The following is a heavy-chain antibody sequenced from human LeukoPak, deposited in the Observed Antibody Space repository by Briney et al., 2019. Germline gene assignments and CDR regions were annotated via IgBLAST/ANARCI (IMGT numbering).Heavy chain of an antibody. CDR1: GFTFSSYG. V-gene: IGHV3-30*02. J-gene: IGHJ5*02. CDR2: IRYDGSNK. D-gene: IGHD3-9*01. Sequence: PGGSLRLSCAASGFTFSSYGMHWVRQAPGKGLEWVAFIRYDGSNKYYADSVKGRFTISRDNSKNTLYLQMNSLRAEDTAVYYCAARGPDYDILTGYYTQFDPWGQGTLVTVSS. CDR3: AARGPDYDILTGYYTQFDP.